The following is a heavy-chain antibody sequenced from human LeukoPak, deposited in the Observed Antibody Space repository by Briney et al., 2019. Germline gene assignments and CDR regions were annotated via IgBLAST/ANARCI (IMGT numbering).Heavy chain of an antibody. J-gene: IGHJ4*02. CDR2: IKQDGTEE. Sequence: GGSLRLSCAASGFTFSSSWMSWVRRAPGKGLEWVANIKQDGTEEYYVDSVRGRFSISKDNAKNSLYLQMNSLRAEDTAVYYCARDPCHGALDYWGQGALVTVSS. V-gene: IGHV3-7*03. D-gene: IGHD2-2*01. CDR3: ARDPCHGALDY. CDR1: GFTFSSSW.